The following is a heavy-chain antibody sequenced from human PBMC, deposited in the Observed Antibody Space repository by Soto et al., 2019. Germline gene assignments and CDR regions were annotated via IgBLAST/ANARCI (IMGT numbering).Heavy chain of an antibody. Sequence: PGGSLRLSCAASGFTFKNYAMHWVRQAPGKGLEWVAVISYDGSIEFYADSVKGRFTISRDDFKNTMFLQMNSLRAEDTAVYYCAREPPYSSSPFDYWGQGTLVTVSS. CDR3: AREPPYSSSPFDY. V-gene: IGHV3-30-3*01. CDR1: GFTFKNYA. J-gene: IGHJ4*02. D-gene: IGHD6-13*01. CDR2: ISYDGSIE.